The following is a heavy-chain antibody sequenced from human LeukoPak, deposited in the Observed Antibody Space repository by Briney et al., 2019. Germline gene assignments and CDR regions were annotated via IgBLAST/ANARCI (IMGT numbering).Heavy chain of an antibody. V-gene: IGHV4-34*01. J-gene: IGHJ4*02. CDR2: INHSGST. CDR1: GGSFSGYY. CDR3: ARGATEDY. D-gene: IGHD1-26*01. Sequence: PSETLSLTCAVYGGSFSGYYWSWIRQPPGKGLEWIGEINHSGSTNYNPSLKSRVTISVDTSKNQFSLKLSSVTAADTAVYYCARGATEDYWGQGTLVTVSS.